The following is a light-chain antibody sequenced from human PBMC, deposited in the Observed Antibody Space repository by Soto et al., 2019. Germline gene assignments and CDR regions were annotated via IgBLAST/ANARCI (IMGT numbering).Light chain of an antibody. CDR2: EVT. Sequence: QSVLTQPASVSGSPGQSITISCTGTSSDVGRFNFVSWFQQHPGKAPKLLIYEVTKRPSGVSNRFSGSKSGNTASLTISGLQTEDEADYYCSSYTTRSNYVLGNGTKVT. J-gene: IGLJ1*01. CDR3: SSYTTRSNYV. CDR1: SSDVGRFNF. V-gene: IGLV2-14*01.